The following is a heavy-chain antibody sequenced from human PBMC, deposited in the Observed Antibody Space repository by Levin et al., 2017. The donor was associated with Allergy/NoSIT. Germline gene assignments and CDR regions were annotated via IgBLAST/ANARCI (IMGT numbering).Heavy chain of an antibody. V-gene: IGHV1-2*02. CDR3: ARSYRGRFGLIVLMVYAAFGY. CDR1: GYTFTGYY. D-gene: IGHD2-8*01. CDR2: INPNSGGT. Sequence: ASVKVSCKASGYTFTGYYMHWVRQAPGQGLEWMGWINPNSGGTNYAQKFQGRVTMTRDTSISTAYMELSRLRSDDTAVYYCARSYRGRFGLIVLMVYAAFGYWGQGTLVTVSS. J-gene: IGHJ4*02.